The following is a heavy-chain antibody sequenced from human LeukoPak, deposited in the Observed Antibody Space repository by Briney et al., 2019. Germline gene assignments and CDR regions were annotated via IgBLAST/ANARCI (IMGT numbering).Heavy chain of an antibody. D-gene: IGHD1-14*01. CDR3: ARSRKYYFDY. J-gene: IGHJ4*02. V-gene: IGHV3-30-3*01. CDR1: GFTFSSYA. CDR2: ISYDGSNK. Sequence: AGGSLRLSCAASGFTFSSYAMHWVRQAPGKGLEWVAVISYDGSNKYYADSVKGRFTISRDNSKNTLYLQMNSLRAEDTAVYYCARSRKYYFDYWGQGTLVTVSS.